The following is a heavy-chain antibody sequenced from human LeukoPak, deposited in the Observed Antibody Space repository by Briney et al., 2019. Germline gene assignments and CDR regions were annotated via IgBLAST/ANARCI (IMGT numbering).Heavy chain of an antibody. CDR3: ARDGGAGTGYDAFDI. D-gene: IGHD6-19*01. Sequence: PSETLSLTCTVSGYSISSGYYWGWIRQPPGKGLEWIGSIYHSGSTYYNPSLKSRVTISVDTSKNQFSLKLSSVTAADTAVYYCARDGGAGTGYDAFDIWGQGTMVTVSS. J-gene: IGHJ3*02. CDR1: GYSISSGYY. CDR2: IYHSGST. V-gene: IGHV4-38-2*02.